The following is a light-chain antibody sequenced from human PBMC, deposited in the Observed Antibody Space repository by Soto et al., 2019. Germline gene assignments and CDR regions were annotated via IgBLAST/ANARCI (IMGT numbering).Light chain of an antibody. J-gene: IGLJ2*01. CDR3: QSYDSSLSVVV. Sequence: QSALTQPPSVSGAPGQRVTISCTGSSSNIGAGYDVYWYQQLPGTAPKLLIYVNSNRPSGVPDRFSGSKSGTSASLAITGLQAEDEADYYCQSYDSSLSVVVFGGGTKLTVL. CDR2: VNS. V-gene: IGLV1-40*01. CDR1: SSNIGAGYD.